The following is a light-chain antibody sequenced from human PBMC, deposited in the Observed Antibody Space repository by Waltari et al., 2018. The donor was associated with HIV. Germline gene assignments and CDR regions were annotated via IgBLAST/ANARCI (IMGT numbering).Light chain of an antibody. CDR3: QQYHNWPIT. CDR1: QSIRTN. CDR2: GAS. J-gene: IGKJ4*01. V-gene: IGKV3D-15*01. Sequence: ILLTQSPVTLSVSPGERPPLSCWASQSIRTNLAWYEQKPGQTPRLLIYGASTRATGTPARFSGSGSGTEFTLTISSLQSEDLAFYYCQQYHNWPITFGGGTKVEIK.